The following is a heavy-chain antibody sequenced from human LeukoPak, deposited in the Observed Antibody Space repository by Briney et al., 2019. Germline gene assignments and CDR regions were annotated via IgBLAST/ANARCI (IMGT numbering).Heavy chain of an antibody. D-gene: IGHD3-22*01. CDR1: GGTFSSYA. CDR3: ARGTPGTDYYDSSGYSEYYFDY. Sequence: ASVKVSCKASGGTFSSYAISWVRQAPGQGLEWMGGIIPIFGTANYAQKFQGRVTITADESTSTAYMELSSLRSEDTAVYYCARGTPGTDYYDSSGYSEYYFDYWGQGTLVTVSS. CDR2: IIPIFGTA. J-gene: IGHJ4*02. V-gene: IGHV1-69*13.